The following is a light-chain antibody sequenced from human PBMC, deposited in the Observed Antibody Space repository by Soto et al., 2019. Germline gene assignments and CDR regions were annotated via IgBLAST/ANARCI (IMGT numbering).Light chain of an antibody. Sequence: QSALTQPPSAAGCPGQSVAISCTGTSSDVGGYNYVSWYQQHPGKAPKLMIYEVSKRPSGVPDRFSGSKSGNTASLTVSGLQAEDEADYYCSSYAGSNNLVFGGGTKLTVL. V-gene: IGLV2-8*01. CDR2: EVS. J-gene: IGLJ2*01. CDR3: SSYAGSNNLV. CDR1: SSDVGGYNY.